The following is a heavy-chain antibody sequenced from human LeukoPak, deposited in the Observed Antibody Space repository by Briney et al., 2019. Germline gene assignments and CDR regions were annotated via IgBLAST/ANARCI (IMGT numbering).Heavy chain of an antibody. CDR3: ARHLGNDGYDH. CDR1: GYGFTIYW. D-gene: IGHD5-18*01. V-gene: IGHV5-51*01. J-gene: IGHJ5*02. Sequence: GESLKISCKASGYGFTIYWIAWVRQMPGKGPEWMGIIYPGDSDTTYSPSFQGQVTISVDKSISTAYLQWSSLKASDTAMYYCARHLGNDGYDHWGQGTVVTVSS. CDR2: IYPGDSDT.